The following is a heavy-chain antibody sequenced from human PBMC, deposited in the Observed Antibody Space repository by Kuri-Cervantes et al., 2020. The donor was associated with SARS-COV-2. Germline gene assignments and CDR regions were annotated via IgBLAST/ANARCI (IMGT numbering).Heavy chain of an antibody. CDR2: INHSGST. Sequence: SETLSLTCAVYGGSFSGYYWSWIRQPPGKGLEWIGEINHSGSTNYNPSLKSRVTISVDTSKNHLSLKLTSVTAADTAVYYCARVKRANFREWFDPWGQGALVTVSS. J-gene: IGHJ5*02. D-gene: IGHD3-10*01. V-gene: IGHV4-34*01. CDR1: GGSFSGYY. CDR3: ARVKRANFREWFDP.